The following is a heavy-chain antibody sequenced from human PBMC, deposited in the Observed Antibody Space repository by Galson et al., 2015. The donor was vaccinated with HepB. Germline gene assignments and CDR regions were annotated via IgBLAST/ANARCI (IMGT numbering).Heavy chain of an antibody. CDR3: ARSSSGWGRSFDY. J-gene: IGHJ4*02. CDR1: GYTFTGYN. V-gene: IGHV1-2*06. CDR2: IDTNSPGT. D-gene: IGHD6-19*01. Sequence: SVKVSCKATGYTFTGYNIHWVRQAPGQGLEWVGRIDTNSPGTNYAQKFQGRVMMTRHTSISTAYMELSRLRSDDTAVYYCARSSSGWGRSFDYWGQGTLVTVSS.